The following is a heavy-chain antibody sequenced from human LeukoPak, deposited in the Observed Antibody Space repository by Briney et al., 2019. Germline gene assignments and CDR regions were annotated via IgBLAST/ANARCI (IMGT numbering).Heavy chain of an antibody. CDR3: ARDLYGSGAHY. CDR1: GYTFTSYY. J-gene: IGHJ4*02. V-gene: IGHV1-46*01. Sequence: ASVKVSCKASGYTFTSYYMHWVRQAPGQGLEWMGIINPSGGSTSYAQKFQGRVTITADKSTSTAYMELSSLRSEDTAVYYCARDLYGSGAHYWGQGTLVTVSS. CDR2: INPSGGST. D-gene: IGHD3-10*01.